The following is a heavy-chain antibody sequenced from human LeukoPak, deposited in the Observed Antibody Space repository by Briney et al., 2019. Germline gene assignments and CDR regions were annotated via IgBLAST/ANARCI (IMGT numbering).Heavy chain of an antibody. D-gene: IGHD3-9*01. CDR3: ASLNGYTPNWVEP. Sequence: GGSLRLSCTASGFSFKTYAMHWVRQAPGKGLEWVAVVSYDGSFTYFADSVKGRFTISRDNSKNNFYLQMNSLRREDTAVYYCASLNGYTPNWVEPWGLGTLVIVSS. J-gene: IGHJ5*02. V-gene: IGHV3-30*04. CDR2: VSYDGSFT. CDR1: GFSFKTYA.